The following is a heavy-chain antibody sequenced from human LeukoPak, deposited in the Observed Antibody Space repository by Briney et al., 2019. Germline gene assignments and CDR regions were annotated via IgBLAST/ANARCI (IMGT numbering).Heavy chain of an antibody. CDR1: GGSISSSNYY. CDR3: ARPSAPDYSNPRWYFDL. J-gene: IGHJ2*01. V-gene: IGHV4-39*07. D-gene: IGHD4-11*01. CDR2: INHSGST. Sequence: SETLSLTCTVSGGSISSSNYYWSWIRQPPGKGLEWIADINHSGSTNYNPSLKSRVTISVDTSKSQFSLKLSSVAAADTAIYYCARPSAPDYSNPRWYFDLWGRGTLVTVSS.